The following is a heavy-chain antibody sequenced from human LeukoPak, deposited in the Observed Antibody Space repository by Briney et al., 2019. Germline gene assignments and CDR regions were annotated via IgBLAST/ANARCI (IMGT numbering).Heavy chain of an antibody. CDR1: GDSISTSPYS. CDR3: ARGGAHFDF. D-gene: IGHD6-25*01. CDR2: VYHSGTT. Sequence: SQTLSLTCAVSGDSISTSPYSWSWIRQPPGKGLEWIGYVYHSGTTDYNPSLKSRVTMSLDRSKNQFSLKLNSVIAADTAVYYCARGGAHFDFWGQGTLVTVSS. V-gene: IGHV4-30-2*01. J-gene: IGHJ4*02.